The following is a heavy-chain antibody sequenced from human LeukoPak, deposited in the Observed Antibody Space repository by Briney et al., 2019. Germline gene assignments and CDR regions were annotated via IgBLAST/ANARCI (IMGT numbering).Heavy chain of an antibody. Sequence: GGSLRLSCAASGFTFSSYGMHWVRQAPGKGLEWVAVISYDGSNKYYADSVKGRFTISRDNSKNTLYLRMNSLRAEDTAVYYCAKDLYYDILTGYYPHYYYGMDVWGQGTTVTVSS. J-gene: IGHJ6*02. CDR3: AKDLYYDILTGYYPHYYYGMDV. V-gene: IGHV3-30*18. D-gene: IGHD3-9*01. CDR2: ISYDGSNK. CDR1: GFTFSSYG.